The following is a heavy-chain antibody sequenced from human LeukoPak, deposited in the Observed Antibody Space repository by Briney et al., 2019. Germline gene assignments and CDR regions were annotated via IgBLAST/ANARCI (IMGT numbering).Heavy chain of an antibody. D-gene: IGHD2-2*01. Sequence: ASVKVSCKASGHTFTSYDINWVRQATGQGLEWMGWMNPNSGNTGYAQKFQGRVTMTRNTSISTAYMELSSLRSEDTAVYYCARNRYCSSTSCYFWGMDVWGQGTTVTVSS. V-gene: IGHV1-8*01. CDR1: GHTFTSYD. CDR3: ARNRYCSSTSCYFWGMDV. CDR2: MNPNSGNT. J-gene: IGHJ6*02.